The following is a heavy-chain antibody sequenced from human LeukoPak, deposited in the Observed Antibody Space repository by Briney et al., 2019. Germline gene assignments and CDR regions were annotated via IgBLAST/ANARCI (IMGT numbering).Heavy chain of an antibody. CDR1: GFTFSSYE. CDR3: ASSGYSYGEY. V-gene: IGHV4-34*01. J-gene: IGHJ4*02. Sequence: LRLSCAASGFTFSSYEMNWVRQPPGKGLEWIGEINHSGSTNYNPSLKSRVTISVDTSKNQFSLKLSSVTAADTAVYYCASSGYSYGEYWGQGTLVTVSS. CDR2: INHSGST. D-gene: IGHD5-18*01.